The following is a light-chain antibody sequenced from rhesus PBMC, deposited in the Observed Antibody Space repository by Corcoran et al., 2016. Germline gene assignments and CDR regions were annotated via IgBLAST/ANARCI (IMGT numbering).Light chain of an antibody. CDR2: RAS. CDR3: QQYIRGPLT. V-gene: IGKV1-22*01. J-gene: IGKJ4*01. Sequence: DIQMTQSPSFLSAFIGDTVTISCRASQRIINWLAWYQQKPGKAPKLLIYRASHLQSGVPSRFSGSGSGTDFTLTISSLQSEDFARYVCQQYIRGPLTFGGGTKVDLK. CDR1: QRIINW.